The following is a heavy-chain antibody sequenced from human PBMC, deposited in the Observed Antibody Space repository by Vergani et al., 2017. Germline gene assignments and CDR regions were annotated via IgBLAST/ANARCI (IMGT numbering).Heavy chain of an antibody. CDR2: IGGSGDST. Sequence: EVQLLESGGGLVQPGGSLRLSCAASGFTFSSYAMSWVRQAPGKGLEWVSAIGGSGDSTHYADSVKGRFTISRDNAKNSLYLQMNSLRAEDTALYYCAKDLGAVAGHFDYWGQGTLVTVSS. CDR1: GFTFSSYA. CDR3: AKDLGAVAGHFDY. D-gene: IGHD6-19*01. J-gene: IGHJ4*02. V-gene: IGHV3-23*01.